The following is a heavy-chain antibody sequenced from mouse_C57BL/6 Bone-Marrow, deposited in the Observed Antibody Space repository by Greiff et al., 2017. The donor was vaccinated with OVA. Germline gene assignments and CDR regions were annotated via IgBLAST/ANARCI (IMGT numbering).Heavy chain of an antibody. CDR2: IRSKSNNYAT. CDR1: GFSFNTYA. D-gene: IGHD2-5*01. Sequence: DVKLVESGGGLVQPKGSLKLSCAASGFSFNTYAMNWVRQAPGKGLEWVARIRSKSNNYATYYADSVKDRLTISRDDSESMLYLQMNDLKAEYTAMSYCVRYSNYEDYFDYWGQGTTLSVSS. V-gene: IGHV10-1*01. J-gene: IGHJ2*01. CDR3: VRYSNYEDYFDY.